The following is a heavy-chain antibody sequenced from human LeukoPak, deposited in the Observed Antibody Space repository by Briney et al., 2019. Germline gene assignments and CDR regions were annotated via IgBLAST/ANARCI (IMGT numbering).Heavy chain of an antibody. V-gene: IGHV3-30*18. D-gene: IGHD6-19*01. CDR3: AKDHFGVAGTSWFDP. J-gene: IGHJ5*02. CDR2: ISYDGSNK. CDR1: GFTFSSYG. Sequence: PGRSLRLSCAASGFTFSSYGMHWVRQAPGKGLEWVAVISYDGSNKYYADSVKGRFTISRDNSKNTLYVQMNSLRAEDTAVYYCAKDHFGVAGTSWFDPWGQGTLVTVSS.